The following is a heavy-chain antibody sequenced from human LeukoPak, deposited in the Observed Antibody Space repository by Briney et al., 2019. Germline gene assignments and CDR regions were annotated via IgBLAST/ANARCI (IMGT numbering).Heavy chain of an antibody. V-gene: IGHV1-3*01. CDR2: INAGNGNI. D-gene: IGHD1-7*01. J-gene: IGHJ5*02. Sequence: ASVKVSCKASGYTFTNYAIHWVRQAPGQRLEWMGWINAGNGNIKNSQKFQGRVTITRDTSASTAYMELSSLRSDDTAVYYCARQRRWNYAFDPWGQGTLVTVSS. CDR3: ARQRRWNYAFDP. CDR1: GYTFTNYA.